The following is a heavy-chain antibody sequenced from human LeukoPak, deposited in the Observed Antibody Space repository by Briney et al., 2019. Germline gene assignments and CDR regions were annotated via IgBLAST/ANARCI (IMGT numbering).Heavy chain of an antibody. CDR1: GGSISSGGYS. CDR3: ARGRHYYGSGNDY. V-gene: IGHV4-30-2*01. J-gene: IGHJ4*02. Sequence: SETLSLTCAVSGGSISSGGYSWSWIRQPPGKGLEWIGEINHSGSTNYNPSLKSRVTISVDTSKNQFSLKLSSVTAADTAVYYCARGRHYYGSGNDYWGQGTLVTVSS. CDR2: INHSGST. D-gene: IGHD3-10*01.